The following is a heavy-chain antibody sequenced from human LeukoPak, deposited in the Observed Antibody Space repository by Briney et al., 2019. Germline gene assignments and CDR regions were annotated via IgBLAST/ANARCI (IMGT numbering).Heavy chain of an antibody. CDR1: GFTFSSYG. D-gene: IGHD2-2*01. J-gene: IGHJ3*02. CDR2: ISSNGGST. CDR3: ARPYCSSTSCYFDAFDI. V-gene: IGHV3-64*01. Sequence: GGSLRLSCAASGFTFSSYGMHWVRQAPGKGLEYVSAISSNGGSTYYANSVKGRFTISRDNSKNTLYLQMGSLRAEDMAVYYCARPYCSSTSCYFDAFDIWGQGTMVTVSS.